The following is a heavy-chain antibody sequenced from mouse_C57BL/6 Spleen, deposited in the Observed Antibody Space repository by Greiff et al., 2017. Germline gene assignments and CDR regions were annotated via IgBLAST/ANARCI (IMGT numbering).Heavy chain of an antibody. J-gene: IGHJ4*01. CDR2: ISDGGSYT. CDR1: GFTFSSYA. D-gene: IGHD2-12*01. V-gene: IGHV5-4*03. Sequence: EVMLVESGGGLVKPGGSLKLSCAASGFTFSSYAMSWVRQTPEKRLEWVASISDGGSYTYYPDNVKGRFTITRNNAKHNLSLQMSHLQSEDTSMYYCARLRQGPYYAMDYWGQGASVTVSS. CDR3: ARLRQGPYYAMDY.